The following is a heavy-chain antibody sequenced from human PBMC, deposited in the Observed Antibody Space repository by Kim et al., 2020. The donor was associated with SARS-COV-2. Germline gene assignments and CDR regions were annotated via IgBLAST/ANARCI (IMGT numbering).Heavy chain of an antibody. V-gene: IGHV1-24*01. Sequence: ASVKVSCKVSGYTLTELSMHWVRQAPGKGLEWMGGFDPEDGETIYAQKFQGRVTMTEDTSTDTAYMELSSLRSEDTAVYYCATAPPVGATAWGFDPWGQGTLVTVSS. D-gene: IGHD1-26*01. CDR1: GYTLTELS. J-gene: IGHJ5*02. CDR3: ATAPPVGATAWGFDP. CDR2: FDPEDGET.